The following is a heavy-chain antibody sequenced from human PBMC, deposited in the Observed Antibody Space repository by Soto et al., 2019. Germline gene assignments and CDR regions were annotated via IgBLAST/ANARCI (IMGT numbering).Heavy chain of an antibody. CDR3: AAEDYGDYVQAFDI. CDR1: GFTFTSSA. D-gene: IGHD4-17*01. CDR2: IVVGSGNT. J-gene: IGHJ3*02. Sequence: SVKVSCKASGFTFTSSAMQWVRQARGQRLEWIGWIVVGSGNTNYAQKFQERVTITRDMSTSTAYMDLSSLRSEYTAVYYCAAEDYGDYVQAFDIWGQGTMVTVSS. V-gene: IGHV1-58*02.